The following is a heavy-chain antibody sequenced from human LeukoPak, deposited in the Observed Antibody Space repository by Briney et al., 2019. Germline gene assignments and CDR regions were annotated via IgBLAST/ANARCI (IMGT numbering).Heavy chain of an antibody. Sequence: PSETLSLTCTVSGGSISTYYWSWIRQPPGKGLEWIGYIYYSGSTNYNPSLKSRVTISVDTSKNQFSLKLSSVTAADTAVYYCARDRYYYGSGSSYYFDYWGQGTLVTVSS. D-gene: IGHD3-10*01. CDR2: IYYSGST. V-gene: IGHV4-59*01. J-gene: IGHJ4*02. CDR3: ARDRYYYGSGSSYYFDY. CDR1: GGSISTYY.